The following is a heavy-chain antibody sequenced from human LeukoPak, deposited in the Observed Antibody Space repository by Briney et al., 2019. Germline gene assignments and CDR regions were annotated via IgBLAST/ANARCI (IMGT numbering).Heavy chain of an antibody. D-gene: IGHD6-13*01. CDR1: GGSISSSSYY. V-gene: IGHV4-39*07. J-gene: IGHJ4*02. CDR3: ASPGRYSSRGPFDY. Sequence: SETLSLTCTVSGGSISSSSYYWSWIRQPPGKGLEWIGEINHSGSTNYNPSLKSRVTISVDTSKNQFSLKLSSVTAADTAVYYCASPGRYSSRGPFDYWGQGTLVTVSS. CDR2: INHSGST.